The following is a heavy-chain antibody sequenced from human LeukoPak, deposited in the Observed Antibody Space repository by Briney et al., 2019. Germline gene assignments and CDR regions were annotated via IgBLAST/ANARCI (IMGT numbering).Heavy chain of an antibody. J-gene: IGHJ4*02. D-gene: IGHD2-21*02. CDR1: GGSFSGYY. Sequence: SETLSLTCAVYGGSFSGYYWSWIRQPPGKGLEWIGEINHSGSTNYNPSLKSRVTISVDTSKNQFSLKLSSVTAADTAVYYRARRYCGGDCYSGGDFDYWGQGTLVTVSS. V-gene: IGHV4-34*01. CDR3: ARRYCGGDCYSGGDFDY. CDR2: INHSGST.